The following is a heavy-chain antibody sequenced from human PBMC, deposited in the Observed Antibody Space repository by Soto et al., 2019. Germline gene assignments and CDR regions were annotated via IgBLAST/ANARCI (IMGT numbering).Heavy chain of an antibody. D-gene: IGHD6-13*01. V-gene: IGHV4-34*01. CDR3: AGTLAAADSRGDYFDY. CDR1: GGSISSGGYS. Sequence: SETLSLTCAVSGGSISSGGYSWSWIRQPPGKGLEWIGEINHSGSTNYNPSLKSRVTISVDTSKNQFSLKLGSVTAADTAVYYCAGTLAAADSRGDYFDYWGQGTLVTVSS. CDR2: INHSGST. J-gene: IGHJ4*02.